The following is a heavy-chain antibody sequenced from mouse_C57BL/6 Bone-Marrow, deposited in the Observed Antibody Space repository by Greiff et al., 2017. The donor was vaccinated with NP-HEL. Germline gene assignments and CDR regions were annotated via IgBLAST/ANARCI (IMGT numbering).Heavy chain of an antibody. J-gene: IGHJ4*01. V-gene: IGHV1-54*01. CDR3: ARPSNLDY. Sequence: VQLHQSGAELVRPGTSVKVSYKASGYAFTNYLIEWVKQRPGQGLEWIGVINPGSGGTNYNEKFKGKATLTADKSSSTAYMQLSSLTSEDSAVYFCARPSNLDYWGQGTSVTVSS. CDR2: INPGSGGT. CDR1: GYAFTNYL.